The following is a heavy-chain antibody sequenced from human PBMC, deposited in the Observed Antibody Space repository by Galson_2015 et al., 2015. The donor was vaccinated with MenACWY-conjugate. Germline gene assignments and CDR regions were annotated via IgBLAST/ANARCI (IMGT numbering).Heavy chain of an antibody. J-gene: IGHJ6*02. CDR1: GFTFSRYS. CDR3: ARVSALSGYSMDV. D-gene: IGHD3-9*01. V-gene: IGHV3-48*01. CDR2: ISDGSGTI. Sequence: SLRLSCAASGFTFSRYSMNWVRQAPGKGLEWLSYISDGSGTIFYADSVKGRFTISRDNAKNSLYLEMNSLRAEDTAVYYCARVSALSGYSMDVWGQGTTVTVSS.